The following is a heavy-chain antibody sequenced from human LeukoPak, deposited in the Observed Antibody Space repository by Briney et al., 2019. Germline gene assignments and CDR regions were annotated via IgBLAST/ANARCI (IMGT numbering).Heavy chain of an antibody. J-gene: IGHJ6*02. CDR3: ARDDLVYSVHHGMDV. V-gene: IGHV4-4*07. CDR2: IYTSESI. CDR1: GGSISGYY. D-gene: IGHD2-15*01. Sequence: PSETLSLTCTVSGGSISGYYWSWIRQPAGKGLEWIGRIYTSESINYNPTLKSRITMSVDTSKNQISLRLSSVTAADTAVYFCARDDLVYSVHHGMDVWGRGITVTVSS.